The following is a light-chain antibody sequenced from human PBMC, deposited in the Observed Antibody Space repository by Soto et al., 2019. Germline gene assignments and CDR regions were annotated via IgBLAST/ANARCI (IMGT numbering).Light chain of an antibody. J-gene: IGKJ5*01. CDR3: QQRTYSIT. V-gene: IGKV3-11*01. CDR2: DAS. Sequence: EIVLTQSPATLSLSPGESATLSCRASQSLSYYLAWYQQKPGQAPGLLIYDASHRATGIPVRFSGSGSGTDFTLTISSLEPEDFAVYYCQQRTYSITFGQGTRLEIK. CDR1: QSLSYY.